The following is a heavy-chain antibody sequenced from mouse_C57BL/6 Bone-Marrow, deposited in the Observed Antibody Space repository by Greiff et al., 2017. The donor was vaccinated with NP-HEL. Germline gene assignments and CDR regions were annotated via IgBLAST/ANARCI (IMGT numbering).Heavy chain of an antibody. D-gene: IGHD1-1*01. Sequence: VQLQQPGAELVMPGASVKLSCKASGYTFTSYWMHWVKQRPGQGLEWIGELDPSDSYTNYNQKFKGKSTLTVDKSSSTAYMQLSSLTSEDSAVYYCARDYYGPIDYWGQGTTLTVSS. CDR2: LDPSDSYT. V-gene: IGHV1-69*01. CDR1: GYTFTSYW. CDR3: ARDYYGPIDY. J-gene: IGHJ2*01.